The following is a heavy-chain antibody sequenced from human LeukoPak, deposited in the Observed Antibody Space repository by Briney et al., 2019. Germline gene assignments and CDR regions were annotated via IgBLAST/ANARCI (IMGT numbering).Heavy chain of an antibody. J-gene: IGHJ4*02. D-gene: IGHD5-18*01. CDR3: ARDAWDTPDY. CDR2: ISYDGSNK. Sequence: GGSLRLSCAASGFTFSSYAMHWVRQAPGKGLEWVAVISYDGSNKYYADSVKGRFTISRDNSKNTLYLQMNSLRAEDTAVYYCARDAWDTPDYWGQGILVTVSS. CDR1: GFTFSSYA. V-gene: IGHV3-30-3*01.